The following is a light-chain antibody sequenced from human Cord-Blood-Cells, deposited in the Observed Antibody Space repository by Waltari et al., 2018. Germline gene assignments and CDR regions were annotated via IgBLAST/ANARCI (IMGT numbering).Light chain of an antibody. CDR3: QQSYSTPPLT. CDR1: QSISSY. CDR2: AAS. J-gene: IGKJ4*01. Sequence: DIPMTQPPPSLSASLRDRVPLTCRASQSISSYLNWYQQKPGKAPKLLIYAASSLQSGVPSRFSGSGSGTDFTLTISSLQPEDFATYYCQQSYSTPPLTFGGGTKVEIK. V-gene: IGKV1-39*01.